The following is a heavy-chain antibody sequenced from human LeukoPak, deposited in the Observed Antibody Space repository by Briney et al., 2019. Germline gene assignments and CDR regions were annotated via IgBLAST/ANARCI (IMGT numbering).Heavy chain of an antibody. J-gene: IGHJ5*02. V-gene: IGHV4-39*01. CDR3: ARALGYCSGGSCTRGYNWFDP. CDR1: GGSISSSDYY. CDR2: IYYGGST. Sequence: SETLSLTCTVSGGSISSSDYYWGWIRQPPGKGLEWIGSIYYGGSTYYNPSLKSRVTISVDTSMNQFSLKLSIVTTADTAVYYCARALGYCSGGSCTRGYNWFDPWGQGTLVTVPS. D-gene: IGHD2-15*01.